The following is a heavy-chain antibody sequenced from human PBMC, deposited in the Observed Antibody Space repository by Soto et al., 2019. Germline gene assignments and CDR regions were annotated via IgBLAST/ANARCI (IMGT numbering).Heavy chain of an antibody. CDR3: ARKQAGFFYGIDY. J-gene: IGHJ4*02. CDR2: IDGSGYT. CDR1: GGSISAGGYY. Sequence: SETLSLTCTVSGGSISAGGYYWSWIRQYPGKGLEWLGYIDGSGYTFYNPSLQGRLTLSMDTSKNQFSLKLSSATAADTAVYFCARKQAGFFYGIDYCGQGTLVTVSS. V-gene: IGHV4-31*03. D-gene: IGHD3-3*01.